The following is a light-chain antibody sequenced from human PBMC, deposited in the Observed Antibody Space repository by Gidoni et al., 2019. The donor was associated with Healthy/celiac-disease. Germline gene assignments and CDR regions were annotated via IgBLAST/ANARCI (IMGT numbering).Light chain of an antibody. Sequence: ETVLPLSPGTLSLSPGEIATLSCRASQSVSSSYLAWYQQKPGQAPTLLIYGASSRATGIPDRFSGSGSGTDFTLTISRLEPEDFAVYYCQQDGSSPYTFGEGTKLEIK. J-gene: IGKJ2*01. CDR1: QSVSSSY. CDR2: GAS. CDR3: QQDGSSPYT. V-gene: IGKV3-20*01.